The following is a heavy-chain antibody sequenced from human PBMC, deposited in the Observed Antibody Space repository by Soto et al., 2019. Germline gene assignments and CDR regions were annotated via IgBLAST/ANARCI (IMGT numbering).Heavy chain of an antibody. CDR2: IYYSGST. CDR3: GRDGDYGRGRHWFDP. V-gene: IGHV4-31*03. Sequence: QVQLQESGPGLAKPSQTLSLTCTVSGGSISSGGYYWSWIRQHPGKGLEWIGYIYYSGSTYYDPSLKRRVTISVHTSKNQFPLKLSSVTAADTAVYYCGRDGDYGRGRHWFDPWGQGTLVTVSS. J-gene: IGHJ5*02. D-gene: IGHD4-17*01. CDR1: GGSISSGGYY.